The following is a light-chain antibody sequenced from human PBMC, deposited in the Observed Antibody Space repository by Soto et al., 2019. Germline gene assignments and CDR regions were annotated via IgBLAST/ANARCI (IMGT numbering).Light chain of an antibody. CDR1: QSIRSER. Sequence: EIVLTQSPDTLSLSPGKRAMFSCRPSQSIRSERLAWYKQKPGQAPRLVIFDAFNRASGMPERFSGRGSGTEFTLTISRLEPEDFEVYYCQEYDASPITFGLGTRLEIK. CDR2: DAF. CDR3: QEYDASPIT. V-gene: IGKV3-20*01. J-gene: IGKJ5*01.